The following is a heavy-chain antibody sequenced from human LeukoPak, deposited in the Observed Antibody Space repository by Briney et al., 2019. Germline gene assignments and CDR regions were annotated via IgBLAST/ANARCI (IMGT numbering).Heavy chain of an antibody. D-gene: IGHD1-26*01. CDR2: IDKHGSGK. J-gene: IGHJ4*02. V-gene: IGHV3-7*01. CDR3: ARDAGWGYYDL. CDR1: GFTFSASW. Sequence: GGSLRLSCVASGFTFSASWVTWVRQAPGKGLEWVANIDKHGSGKYYVDSVKGRFAISRDYASNSVFLQMNSLRAEDTSVYYCARDAGWGYYDLWGQGTPVTVSS.